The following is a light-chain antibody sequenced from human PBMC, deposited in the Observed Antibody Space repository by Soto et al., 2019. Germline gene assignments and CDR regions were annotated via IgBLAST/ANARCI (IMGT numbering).Light chain of an antibody. J-gene: IGKJ1*01. Sequence: EIVLTQSPGSLSLSPGQRATLSCRASQSVDTTFFAWYQKKPGQAPRLLIYGASKRATGIPDRFSGSGSGTDFTLSISRLEPEDFAVYYCQQYMSSVTFGHGTKVEIK. CDR1: QSVDTTF. CDR2: GAS. V-gene: IGKV3-20*01. CDR3: QQYMSSVT.